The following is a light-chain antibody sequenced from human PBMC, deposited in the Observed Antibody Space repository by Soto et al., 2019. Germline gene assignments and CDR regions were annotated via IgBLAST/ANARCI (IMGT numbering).Light chain of an antibody. Sequence: QPVLTQSPSASASLGASVKLTCTLSSGHSSYAIAWHQQQPEKGPRYLMKLNSDGSHSKGDGIPDRFSGSSSGAERYLTISSLLSEDEADYYCQTWGTGIVVFGGGTKLTVL. CDR3: QTWGTGIVV. CDR2: LNSDGSH. CDR1: SGHSSYA. V-gene: IGLV4-69*01. J-gene: IGLJ2*01.